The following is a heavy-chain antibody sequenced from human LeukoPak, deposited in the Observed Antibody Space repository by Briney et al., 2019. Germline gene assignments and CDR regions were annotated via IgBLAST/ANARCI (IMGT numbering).Heavy chain of an antibody. D-gene: IGHD6-19*01. J-gene: IGHJ4*02. CDR1: GGSISSGGYH. CDR2: IYYSGST. V-gene: IGHV4-61*08. Sequence: SETLSLTCTVSGGSISSGGYHWGWIRQPPGKGLEWTGYIYYSGSTNYNPSLNSRVTMSVDTSKNQFSLRLSSVTAADTAIYYCARAVSGRFDYWGQGTLVTVSS. CDR3: ARAVSGRFDY.